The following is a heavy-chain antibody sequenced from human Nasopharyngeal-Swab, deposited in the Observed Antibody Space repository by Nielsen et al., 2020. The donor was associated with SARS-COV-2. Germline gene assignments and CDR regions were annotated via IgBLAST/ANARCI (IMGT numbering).Heavy chain of an antibody. CDR1: GGSISSSSYY. CDR2: IYYSGST. CDR3: ARGERIITIFGVVIAPFDY. D-gene: IGHD3-3*01. V-gene: IGHV4-39*01. Sequence: GSLRLSCTVSGGSISSSSYYWGWIRQPPGKGLEWIGSIYYSGSTYYNPSLKSRVTISVDTSKNQFSLKLSSVTAADTAVYYCARGERIITIFGVVIAPFDYWGQGTLVTVSS. J-gene: IGHJ4*02.